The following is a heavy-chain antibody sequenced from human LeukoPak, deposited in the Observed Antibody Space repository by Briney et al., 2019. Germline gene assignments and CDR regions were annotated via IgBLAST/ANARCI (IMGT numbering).Heavy chain of an antibody. V-gene: IGHV3-23*01. J-gene: IGHJ4*02. CDR1: GFTFSSYA. CDR3: AKSWQQLVRGYYFDY. Sequence: GGSLRLSCAASGFTFSSYAMSWVRQAPGKGLEWVSAISGSGGSTYYADSVKGRFTISRDNSKNTLYLQMNSLRAEDTAVYYCAKSWQQLVRGYYFDYWGQGTLVTVSS. D-gene: IGHD6-13*01. CDR2: ISGSGGST.